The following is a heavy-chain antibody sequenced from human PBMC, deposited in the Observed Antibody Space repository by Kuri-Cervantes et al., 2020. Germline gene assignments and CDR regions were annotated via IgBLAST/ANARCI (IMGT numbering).Heavy chain of an antibody. Sequence: GGSLRLSCAASGFSFSTYGMHWVRQAPGKGLEWVALIWSDGSHPFYAASVKGRFTISRDNSKNTLYLQMNSLRAEDTAVYYCAIRREWELLGIDYWGQGTLVTVSS. CDR2: IWSDGSHP. D-gene: IGHD1-26*01. J-gene: IGHJ4*02. CDR1: GFSFSTYG. CDR3: AIRREWELLGIDY. V-gene: IGHV3-33*03.